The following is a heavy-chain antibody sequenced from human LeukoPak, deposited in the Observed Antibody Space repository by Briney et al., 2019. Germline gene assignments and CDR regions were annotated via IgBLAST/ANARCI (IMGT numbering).Heavy chain of an antibody. CDR3: ARRAGAYSHPYDY. Sequence: GGSLRLSCAASGFTFSSYAMSWVRQAPGKGLEWVSFIYSDNTHYSDSVKGRFAISRDNSKNTLYLQMNSLRAEDTAVYYCARRAGAYSHPYDYWGQGTLVTVSS. CDR2: IYSDNT. CDR1: GFTFSSYA. D-gene: IGHD4/OR15-4a*01. V-gene: IGHV3-53*01. J-gene: IGHJ4*02.